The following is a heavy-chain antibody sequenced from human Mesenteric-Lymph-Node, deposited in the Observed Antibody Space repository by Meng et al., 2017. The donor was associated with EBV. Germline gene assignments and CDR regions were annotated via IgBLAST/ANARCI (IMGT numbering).Heavy chain of an antibody. J-gene: IGHJ4*02. CDR1: GYTFTNYG. CDR3: ARDLGMITFGGASDY. Sequence: QVQLVQSGAEVKKPGASVKVSCKASGYTFTNYGIIWVRQAPGQGLEWMGWISAYNGNTNYAQKLQGRVTMTTDTSRSTAYMELRSLRSDDTALYYCARDLGMITFGGASDYWGQGTLVTVSS. D-gene: IGHD3-16*01. CDR2: ISAYNGNT. V-gene: IGHV1-18*01.